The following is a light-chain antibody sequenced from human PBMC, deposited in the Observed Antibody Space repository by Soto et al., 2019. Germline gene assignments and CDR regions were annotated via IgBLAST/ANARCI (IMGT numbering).Light chain of an antibody. CDR1: QSVSSSY. CDR2: GAS. Sequence: FVLTESPGTLPLSPWERTTRSCKGSQSVSSSYLAWYQQKPGQAPRLVISGASTRATGIPARFSGSGSGTEFTLTIISLQSEDFAVYYGQQYNTWPSITFGQGTQLEIK. J-gene: IGKJ5*01. CDR3: QQYNTWPSIT. V-gene: IGKV3-15*01.